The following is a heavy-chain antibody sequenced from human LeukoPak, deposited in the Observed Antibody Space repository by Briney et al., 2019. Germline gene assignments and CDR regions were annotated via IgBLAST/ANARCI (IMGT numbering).Heavy chain of an antibody. D-gene: IGHD3-10*01. CDR2: IKTDGSET. V-gene: IGHV3-7*01. J-gene: IGHJ4*02. CDR1: GFTFSSYA. Sequence: GGSLRLSCAASGFTFSSYAMSWVRQAPGKGLACVANIKTDGSETYYVDSVKGRFTISRDNAKNSLFLQMNSLRAEDTAIYYCVSAIRGSPIDYWGQGTLVSVPS. CDR3: VSAIRGSPIDY.